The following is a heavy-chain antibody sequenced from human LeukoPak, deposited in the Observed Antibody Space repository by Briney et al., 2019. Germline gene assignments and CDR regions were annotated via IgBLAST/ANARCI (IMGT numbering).Heavy chain of an antibody. J-gene: IGHJ3*01. CDR2: ITGSGDTT. CDR1: GFTFSSYA. V-gene: IGHV3-23*01. CDR3: AKTVPLGNYCSTTSCLGAFDV. D-gene: IGHD2-2*01. Sequence: PGGSLRLSCAASGFTFSSYAMSWVRQAPGKGLEWVSAITGSGDTTYYADSVKGRFTISRDNSKNTVYLQMSSLRAEDTAVYYCAKTVPLGNYCSTTSCLGAFDVWGQGTMVTVSS.